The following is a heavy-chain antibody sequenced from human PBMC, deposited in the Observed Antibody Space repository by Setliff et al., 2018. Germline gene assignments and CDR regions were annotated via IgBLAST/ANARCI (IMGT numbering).Heavy chain of an antibody. J-gene: IGHJ4*02. Sequence: SETLSLTCTVSGASINSHYWSWIRQPPGKGLEWIGLFFYSGDSRYNPSLKSRVTMSVDASRNQFSLKLSSVTAAGTAIYYCARDRSYYASGSFTKWFDYWGQGTLVTVSS. D-gene: IGHD3-10*01. CDR3: ARDRSYYASGSFTKWFDY. CDR1: GASINSHY. CDR2: FFYSGDS. V-gene: IGHV4-59*11.